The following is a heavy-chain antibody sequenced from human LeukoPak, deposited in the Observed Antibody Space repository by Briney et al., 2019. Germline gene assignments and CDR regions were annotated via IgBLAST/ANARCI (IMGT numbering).Heavy chain of an antibody. CDR3: ARGYDSGSYYVY. CDR2: ISGSGSYI. Sequence: GGSLRLSCAASGFTFSDYSMNCVRQTPRKGLEWVSCISGSGSYIYYADSVKGRFTISRDDAKNSLYLQMNSLRAEDTAVYYCARGYDSGSYYVYWGQGTLVTVSS. J-gene: IGHJ4*02. V-gene: IGHV3-21*01. CDR1: GFTFSDYS. D-gene: IGHD3-22*01.